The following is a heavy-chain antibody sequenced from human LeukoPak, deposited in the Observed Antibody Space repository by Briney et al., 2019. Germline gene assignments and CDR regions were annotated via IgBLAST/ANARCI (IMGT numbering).Heavy chain of an antibody. Sequence: GGSLRLSCAASGFTFSNFVMAWVRQAPGKGLEWVSAISGNGGSTYNADPMKGRFTISRDSSKNTLYLQINSLTAEDTAVYYCVKASTSSWPYYFDYWGQGTLVTVSS. CDR1: GFTFSNFV. J-gene: IGHJ4*02. CDR3: VKASTSSWPYYFDY. V-gene: IGHV3-23*01. D-gene: IGHD6-13*01. CDR2: ISGNGGST.